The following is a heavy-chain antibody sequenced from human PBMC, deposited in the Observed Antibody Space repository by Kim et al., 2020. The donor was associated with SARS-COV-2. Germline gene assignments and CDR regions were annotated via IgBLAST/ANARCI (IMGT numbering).Heavy chain of an antibody. J-gene: IGHJ6*02. Sequence: SETLSLTCTVSGGSISSSSYYWGWIRQPPGKGLEWIGSIDYSGSTYYNPSLKNRVTISVDMSKNQFSLKLSSVTAADTAVYYCVRLNNGDYRTLYYYYGMDVWGQGTTVTVSS. CDR2: IDYSGST. CDR3: VRLNNGDYRTLYYYYGMDV. CDR1: GGSISSSSYY. V-gene: IGHV4-39*01. D-gene: IGHD4-17*01.